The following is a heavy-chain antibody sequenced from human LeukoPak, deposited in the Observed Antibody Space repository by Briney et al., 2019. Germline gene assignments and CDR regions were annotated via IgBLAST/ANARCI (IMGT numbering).Heavy chain of an antibody. CDR3: ARIVVPAAYYYYYYMDV. Sequence: GGSLRLSCAASGFTFSSYWMHWVRQAPGKGLVWVSRINSDGSSTSYADSVKGRFTISRDNAKNTLYLQMNSLRAEDTAVYYCARIVVPAAYYYYYYMDVWGKGTTVTVSS. D-gene: IGHD2-2*01. CDR2: INSDGSST. J-gene: IGHJ6*03. CDR1: GFTFSSYW. V-gene: IGHV3-74*01.